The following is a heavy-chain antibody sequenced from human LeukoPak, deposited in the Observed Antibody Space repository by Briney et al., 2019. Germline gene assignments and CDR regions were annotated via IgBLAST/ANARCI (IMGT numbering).Heavy chain of an antibody. D-gene: IGHD3-22*01. CDR3: ARVDSSGYGFDY. J-gene: IGHJ4*02. V-gene: IGHV1-18*01. CDR2: ISAYNGNT. CDR1: GYTFTSYG. Sequence: ASVKVSCKASGYTFTSYGISWVRQAPGQGLEWMGWISAYNGNTNYAQKLQGRVTMTRDTSTSTVYMELSSLRSEDTAVYYCARVDSSGYGFDYWGQGTLVTVSS.